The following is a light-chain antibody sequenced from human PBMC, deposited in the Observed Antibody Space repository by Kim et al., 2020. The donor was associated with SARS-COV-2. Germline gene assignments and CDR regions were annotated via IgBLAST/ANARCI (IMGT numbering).Light chain of an antibody. J-gene: IGLJ3*02. V-gene: IGLV4-69*01. Sequence: AAVKPTCTPARGHSHYAIAWHQHQPEEGPRFLVKLNSYGSQIKGGRIPDPFSGSSSGAERYPPISRLQAEDEAGYYCQTWGNGIRMFGGGTPLTVL. CDR3: QTWGNGIRM. CDR1: RGHSHYA. CDR2: LNSYGSQ.